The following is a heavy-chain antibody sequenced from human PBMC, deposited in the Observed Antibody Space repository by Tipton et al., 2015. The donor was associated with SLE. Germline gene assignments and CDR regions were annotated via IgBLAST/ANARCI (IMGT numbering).Heavy chain of an antibody. D-gene: IGHD2-15*01. J-gene: IGHJ5*02. CDR3: ARALLRILDWFDP. V-gene: IGHV3-7*01. CDR1: GFTFSNYW. Sequence: SLRLSCEGSGFTFSNYWMNWVRQAPGKGLEWVANINQDGSEIFYVDSVKGRFTIFRDNAKYTLYLQMNSLRAEDTAVYYCARALLRILDWFDPWGQGTLVTVSS. CDR2: INQDGSEI.